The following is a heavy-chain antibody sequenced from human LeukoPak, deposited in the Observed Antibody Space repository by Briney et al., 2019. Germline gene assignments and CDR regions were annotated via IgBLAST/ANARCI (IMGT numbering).Heavy chain of an antibody. Sequence: PGGSLRLSCAASGFTFSSYGMHWVRQAPGKGLEWVAVICYDGSNKYYADSVKGRFTISRDNSKNTLYLQMNSLRAEDTAVYYCARGRGMATTYFDYWGQGTLVTVSS. CDR2: ICYDGSNK. CDR3: ARGRGMATTYFDY. D-gene: IGHD5-24*01. CDR1: GFTFSSYG. J-gene: IGHJ4*02. V-gene: IGHV3-33*01.